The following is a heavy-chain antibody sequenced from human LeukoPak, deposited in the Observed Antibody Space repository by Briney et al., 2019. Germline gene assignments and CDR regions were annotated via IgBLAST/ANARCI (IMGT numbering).Heavy chain of an antibody. CDR3: AKAPDIVVVTVSDY. CDR2: ISGSGGST. Sequence: GRSLSLSCAASGFTFSNYAMTWVRQAPGKGLEWVSAISGSGGSTYYADSVKGRFTISRDNSKNTLYLQMNSLRAEDTAVYYCAKAPDIVVVTVSDYWGQGTLVTVSS. V-gene: IGHV3-23*01. J-gene: IGHJ4*02. D-gene: IGHD2-2*01. CDR1: GFTFSNYA.